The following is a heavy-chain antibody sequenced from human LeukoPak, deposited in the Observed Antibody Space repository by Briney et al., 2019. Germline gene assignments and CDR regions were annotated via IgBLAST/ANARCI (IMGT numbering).Heavy chain of an antibody. CDR3: ARVLVGANYYYYYMDV. J-gene: IGHJ6*03. D-gene: IGHD1-26*01. CDR2: IYTSGNT. V-gene: IGHV4-61*02. CDR1: GGSISSSSYY. Sequence: SETLSLTCTVSGGSISSSSYYWGWIRQPAGKGLEWIGRIYTSGNTNYNPSLKSRVTISVDKSKNQFSLKLSSVTAADTAIYYCARVLVGANYYYYYMDVWGKGTTVTVSS.